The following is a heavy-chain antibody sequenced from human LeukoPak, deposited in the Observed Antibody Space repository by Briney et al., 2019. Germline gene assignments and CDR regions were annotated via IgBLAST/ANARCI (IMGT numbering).Heavy chain of an antibody. V-gene: IGHV4-39*07. CDR2: IYYSGST. D-gene: IGHD3-22*01. Sequence: PSETLSLTCTVSGGSINSGDYYWVWIRQPPGKGLEWIGSIYYSGSTSYNPSLKSRVTISVDTSKNQFSLKLSSVTAADTAVYYCARVYPTPDYYDSSGCLYYYFDYRGQGTLVTVSS. CDR3: ARVYPTPDYYDSSGCLYYYFDY. J-gene: IGHJ4*02. CDR1: GGSINSGDYY.